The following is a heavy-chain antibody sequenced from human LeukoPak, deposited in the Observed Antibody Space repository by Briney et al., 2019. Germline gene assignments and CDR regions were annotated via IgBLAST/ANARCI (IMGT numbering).Heavy chain of an antibody. CDR2: IYYSGST. J-gene: IGHJ4*02. CDR3: AGRHYDSSGYYWY. V-gene: IGHV4-59*01. CDR1: GGSISSYY. D-gene: IGHD3-22*01. Sequence: SETLSLTCTVSGGSISSYYWTWIRQPPGKGLEWIGYIYYSGSTNYNPSLKSRVTISVDTSKNQFSLKLSSVTAADTAVYYCAGRHYDSSGYYWYWGQGTLVTVSS.